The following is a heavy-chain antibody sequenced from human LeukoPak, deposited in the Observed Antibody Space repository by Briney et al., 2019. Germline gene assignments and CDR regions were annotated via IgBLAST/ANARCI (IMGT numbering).Heavy chain of an antibody. CDR1: GFTFNSYS. CDR3: VRTHSDCDSSGLDY. D-gene: IGHD6-19*01. J-gene: IGHJ4*02. CDR2: ISTTSSYI. V-gene: IGHV3-21*01. Sequence: GGSLRLSCAASGFTFNSYSMNWVRQAPGKGLEWVSSISTTSSYIYHADSVKGRFTISRDNAKNSLYLQMNSLRAEDTAVYYCVRTHSDCDSSGLDYWGLGTLVTVSS.